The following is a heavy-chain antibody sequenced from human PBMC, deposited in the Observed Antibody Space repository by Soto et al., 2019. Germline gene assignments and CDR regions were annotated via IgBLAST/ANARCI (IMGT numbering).Heavy chain of an antibody. CDR3: ARDPNTNWFDP. CDR1: GGSFSGYY. J-gene: IGHJ5*02. CDR2: INHSGST. Sequence: PSETLSLTCAVYGGSFSGYYWSWIRQPPGKGLEWIGEINHSGSTNYNPSLKSRVTISVDTSKNQFSLKLSSVTAADTAVYYCARDPNTNWFDPWGQGTLVTVSS. V-gene: IGHV4-34*01.